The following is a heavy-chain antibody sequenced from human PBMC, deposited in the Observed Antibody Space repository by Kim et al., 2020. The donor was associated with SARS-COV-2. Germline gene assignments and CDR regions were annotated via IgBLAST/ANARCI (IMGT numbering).Heavy chain of an antibody. Sequence: SETLSLTCTVSGGSISSGGYYWSWIRQHPGKGLEWIGYIYYSGSTYYNPSLKSRVTISVDTSKNQFSLKLSSVTAADTAVYYCASSRGAYVLLWFGELAFDYGGQGTLVTVSS. J-gene: IGHJ4*02. CDR1: GGSISSGGYY. CDR2: IYYSGST. CDR3: ASSRGAYVLLWFGELAFDY. V-gene: IGHV4-31*03. D-gene: IGHD3-10*01.